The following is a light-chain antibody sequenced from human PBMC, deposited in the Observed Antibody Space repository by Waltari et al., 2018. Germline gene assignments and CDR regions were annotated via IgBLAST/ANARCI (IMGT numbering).Light chain of an antibody. V-gene: IGLV1-40*01. CDR2: GST. Sequence: QSVLTQPPSVSGAPGQRVTLSCTGSGSNIGAYDVHWYQHRPGKAPTLLIYGSTNRPAGVPDRFFGSKSGTSASLAITSLRAEDEGVYYCQSYDTSLSVVFGGGTKLTVL. CDR1: GSNIGAYD. J-gene: IGLJ2*01. CDR3: QSYDTSLSVV.